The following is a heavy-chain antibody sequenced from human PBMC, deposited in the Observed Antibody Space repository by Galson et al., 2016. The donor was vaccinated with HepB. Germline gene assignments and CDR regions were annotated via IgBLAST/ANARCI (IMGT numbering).Heavy chain of an antibody. CDR2: ISAYNGNT. CDR3: ASDGLRTQTWGFDY. D-gene: IGHD4-17*01. J-gene: IGHJ4*02. Sequence: SVKVSCKASGYTFPNYGISWVRQAPGQGLEWMGWISAYNGNTNYAQKLQGRVTMTTDTSTSTADMELRSLRVEDTAVYYCASDGLRTQTWGFDYWGRGTPVTVSS. CDR1: GYTFPNYG. V-gene: IGHV1-18*01.